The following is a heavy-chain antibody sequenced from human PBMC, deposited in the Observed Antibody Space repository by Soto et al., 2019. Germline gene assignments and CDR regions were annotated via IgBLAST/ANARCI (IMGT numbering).Heavy chain of an antibody. CDR3: ARDGSGYQWYFDV. CDR2: TYYRSKWHN. Sequence: QVQVQQSGPGLVKPSQTLSLICAISGDSVSSASATWSWIRQSPSGRLEWLGRTYYRSKWHNDYAVSVKSRIAIIPDTSKNQLSLQLSSVTLEDTAVYFCARDGSGYQWYFDVWGRGSLVTVSS. V-gene: IGHV6-1*01. J-gene: IGHJ2*01. D-gene: IGHD5-12*01. CDR1: GDSVSSASAT.